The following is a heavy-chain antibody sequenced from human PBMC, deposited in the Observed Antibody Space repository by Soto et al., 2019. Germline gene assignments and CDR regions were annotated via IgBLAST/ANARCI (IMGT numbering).Heavy chain of an antibody. V-gene: IGHV3-23*01. J-gene: IGHJ5*02. CDR2: ISGTGTST. D-gene: IGHD3-10*01. CDR1: GFTFSSYA. Sequence: EVQLLESGGDLVQPGGSLRLSCAASGFTFSSYAMSWVRQTPGKGLEWVSVISGTGTSTYYADSVGGRFTVSRDDSKNTLFLQMNSLRAEDTAVYYCGKGYGSGRLNWFYPWGQGTLVTVSS. CDR3: GKGYGSGRLNWFYP.